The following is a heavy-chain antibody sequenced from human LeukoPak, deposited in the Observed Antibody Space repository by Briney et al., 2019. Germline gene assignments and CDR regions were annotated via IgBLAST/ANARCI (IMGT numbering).Heavy chain of an antibody. CDR1: GFTFSSYG. CDR2: IWYDGSDK. J-gene: IGHJ3*02. D-gene: IGHD2/OR15-2a*01. CDR3: ARLSGYAFDI. Sequence: PGGSLRLSCAPSGFTFSSYGFHWVRQAPGKGLEWVAVIWYDGSDKYYADSVKGRFTISRDNSKNTLYLQMNSLRAEDTAVYYCARLSGYAFDIWGPGTMVTVSS. V-gene: IGHV3-33*01.